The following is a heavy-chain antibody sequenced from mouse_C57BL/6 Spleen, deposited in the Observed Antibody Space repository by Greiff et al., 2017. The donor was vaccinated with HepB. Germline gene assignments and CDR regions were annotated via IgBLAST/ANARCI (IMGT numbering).Heavy chain of an antibody. CDR3: ATGYGYGAWFAY. J-gene: IGHJ3*01. V-gene: IGHV1-66*01. CDR1: GYSFTSYY. Sequence: QVHVKQSGPELVKPGASVKISCKASGYSFTSYYIHWVKQRPGQGLEWIGWIYPGSGNTKYNEKFKGKATLTADTSSSTAYMQLSSLTSEDSAVYYCATGYGYGAWFAYWGQGTLVTVSA. CDR2: IYPGSGNT. D-gene: IGHD2-2*01.